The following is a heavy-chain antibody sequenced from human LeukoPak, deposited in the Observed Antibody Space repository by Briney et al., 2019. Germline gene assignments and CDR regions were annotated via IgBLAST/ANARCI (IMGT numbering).Heavy chain of an antibody. CDR2: ISNSGST. D-gene: IGHD6-19*01. CDR1: GGSISSHY. Sequence: SETLSLTCTVSGGSISSHYWTWIRQSPVKGLEWIGDISNSGSTSYNPSLKSRVTISIDTSKNQFSLKLSSVIAADTAVYYCARLGIAVAGTYYFDYWGQGTLVTVSS. CDR3: ARLGIAVAGTYYFDY. V-gene: IGHV4-59*11. J-gene: IGHJ4*02.